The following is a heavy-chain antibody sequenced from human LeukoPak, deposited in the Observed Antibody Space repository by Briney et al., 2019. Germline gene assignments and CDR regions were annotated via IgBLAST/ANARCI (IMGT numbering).Heavy chain of an antibody. CDR2: ISAYNGNT. CDR3: ARNMTLDYYDSSGSPYAFDI. V-gene: IGHV1-18*01. J-gene: IGHJ3*02. CDR1: GYTFTCYG. D-gene: IGHD3-22*01. Sequence: ASVKVSCKASGYTFTCYGISWVRQAPGQGLEWMGWISAYNGNTNYAQKLQGRVTMTTDTSTSTAYMELRSLRSDDTAVYYCARNMTLDYYDSSGSPYAFDIWGQGTMVTVSS.